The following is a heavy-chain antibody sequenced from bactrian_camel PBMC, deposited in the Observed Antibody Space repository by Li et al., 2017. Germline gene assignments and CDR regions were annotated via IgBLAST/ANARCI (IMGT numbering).Heavy chain of an antibody. CDR1: GNRYINSC. D-gene: IGHD6*01. CDR3: AADQGYGTFCPTEDYEYNY. V-gene: IGHV3S53*01. Sequence: HVQLVESGGGSVQAGGSLRLSCVVSGNRYINSCMAWFRQAPGKEREGVAGIASDGGTTYADSVNGRFTISQDNAETVYLQMDDLKPEDTALYYCAADQGYGTFCPTEDYEYNYWGQGTQVTVS. J-gene: IGHJ4*01. CDR2: IASDGGT.